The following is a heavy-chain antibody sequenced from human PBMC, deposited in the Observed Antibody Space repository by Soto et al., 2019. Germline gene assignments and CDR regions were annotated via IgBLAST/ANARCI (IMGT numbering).Heavy chain of an antibody. Sequence: SETLSHTCTVSGGSISSGDYYWSWIRQPPGKGLEWIGYIFYSGSTYYNPSLKSRVTISVDTSKNQFSLKLTSVTAADTAVYYCARGRFLEWLLSGWFDPWGQGTLVT. V-gene: IGHV4-30-4*01. J-gene: IGHJ5*02. CDR1: GGSISSGDYY. CDR2: IFYSGST. CDR3: ARGRFLEWLLSGWFDP. D-gene: IGHD3-3*01.